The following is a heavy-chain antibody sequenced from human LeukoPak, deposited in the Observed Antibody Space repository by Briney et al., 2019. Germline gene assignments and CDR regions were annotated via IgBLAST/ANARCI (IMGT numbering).Heavy chain of an antibody. V-gene: IGHV3-9*01. CDR1: GFTFDDYA. J-gene: IGHJ2*01. D-gene: IGHD3-22*01. CDR3: AKDGLLGHYYDSSGYSYWCFDL. Sequence: GRSLRLSCAASGFTFDDYAMHWVRQAPGKGLEWVSGISWNSGSIGYADSVKGRFTISRDNAKNSLYLQMNSLRAEDTALYYCAKDGLLGHYYDSSGYSYWCFDLWGRGTLVTVSS. CDR2: ISWNSGSI.